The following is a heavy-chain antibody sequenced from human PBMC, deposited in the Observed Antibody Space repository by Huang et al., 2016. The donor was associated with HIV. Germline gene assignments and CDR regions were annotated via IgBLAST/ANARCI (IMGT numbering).Heavy chain of an antibody. CDR2: VYQMEGT. CDR1: GDFISSPNYY. D-gene: IGHD6-13*01. Sequence: QLQLQESGPGQVKPSETLSLTCTVSGDFISSPNYYWGWIRQSPGKGLEWVGSVYQMEGTNDNPSPKTRVTLTVDTSRNQFSLRLNSVTAADTAVYYCASQHIGAAATWFWGRGTQVAVSS. V-gene: IGHV4-39*01. J-gene: IGHJ4*02. CDR3: ASQHIGAAATWF.